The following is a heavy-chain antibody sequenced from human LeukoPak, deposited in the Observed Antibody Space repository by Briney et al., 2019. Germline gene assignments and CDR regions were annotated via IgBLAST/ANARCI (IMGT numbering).Heavy chain of an antibody. V-gene: IGHV3-11*06. Sequence: GGSLRLSCAASGFTFSDYYMSWIRQAPGKGLEWVSYISSSSSYTNYADSVKGRFTISRDNAKNSLYLQMNSQRAEDTAVYYCAVRRITMVRGVIGPDWFDPWGQGTLVTVSS. CDR3: AVRRITMVRGVIGPDWFDP. CDR1: GFTFSDYY. J-gene: IGHJ5*02. CDR2: ISSSSSYT. D-gene: IGHD3-10*01.